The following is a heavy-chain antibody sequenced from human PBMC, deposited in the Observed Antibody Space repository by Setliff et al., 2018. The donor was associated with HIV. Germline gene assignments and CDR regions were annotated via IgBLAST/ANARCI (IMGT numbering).Heavy chain of an antibody. V-gene: IGHV3-11*05. Sequence: GGSLRLSCTTDGFTFGDYALSWVRQAPGKGLDWVAHIGSSNHGIHYTASVQGRFTVSRDNARNSLYLQMNSLRAEDTAVYYCAREVRLRSWGQGTLVTVSS. CDR3: AREVRLRS. CDR2: IGSSNHGI. J-gene: IGHJ4*02. CDR1: GFTFGDYA. D-gene: IGHD1-1*01.